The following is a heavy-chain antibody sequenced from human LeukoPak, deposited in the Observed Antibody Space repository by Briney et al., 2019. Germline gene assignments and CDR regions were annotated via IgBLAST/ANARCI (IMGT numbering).Heavy chain of an antibody. J-gene: IGHJ4*02. D-gene: IGHD3-3*01. CDR2: ISSSSSYI. CDR3: ARLGSGYLVDY. CDR1: GFTFSGCS. Sequence: GGSLRLSCAASGFTFSGCSMNWVRQAPGKGLEWVSSISSSSSYIYYADSVKGRFTISRDNAKNSLYLQMNSLRAEDTAVYYCARLGSGYLVDYWGQGTLVTVSS. V-gene: IGHV3-21*01.